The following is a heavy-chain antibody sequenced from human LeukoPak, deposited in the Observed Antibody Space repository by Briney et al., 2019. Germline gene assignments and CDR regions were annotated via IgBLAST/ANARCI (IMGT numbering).Heavy chain of an antibody. Sequence: GGSLRLSCAASGFTFSSYWMSWVRQAPGKGLEWVANIKQDGSEKYYVDSVKGRFTISRDNAKNSLYLQMNSLRAENTAVYYCARERSSSIFDYWGQGTLVTVSS. D-gene: IGHD6-6*01. CDR3: ARERSSSIFDY. J-gene: IGHJ4*02. V-gene: IGHV3-7*01. CDR1: GFTFSSYW. CDR2: IKQDGSEK.